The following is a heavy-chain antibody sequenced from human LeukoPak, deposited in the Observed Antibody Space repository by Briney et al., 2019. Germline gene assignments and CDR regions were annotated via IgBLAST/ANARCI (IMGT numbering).Heavy chain of an antibody. Sequence: SETLSLTCTVSGGSTSSGGYYWSWIRQHPGKGLEWIGYIYYSGSTYYNPSLKSRVTISVDTSKNQFSLKLSSVTAADTAVYYCAREQYCSSTSCYFIPARNGMDVWGQGTTVTVSS. D-gene: IGHD2-2*01. V-gene: IGHV4-31*03. CDR1: GGSTSSGGYY. CDR2: IYYSGST. CDR3: AREQYCSSTSCYFIPARNGMDV. J-gene: IGHJ6*02.